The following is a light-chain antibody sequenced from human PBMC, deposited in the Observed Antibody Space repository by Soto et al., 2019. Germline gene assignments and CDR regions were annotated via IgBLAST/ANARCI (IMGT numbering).Light chain of an antibody. Sequence: DIVMTQSPDSLAVSLGERATINCKSSQSVLYRSNTNNYLAWYQQKPGQPPKLLIYWASTRESGVTDRFSGSGSGTDFTLTISSLQAEDVAVYYCQQYSSTPATFGQGTKLEIK. V-gene: IGKV4-1*01. CDR2: WAS. J-gene: IGKJ2*01. CDR1: QSVLYRSNTNNY. CDR3: QQYSSTPAT.